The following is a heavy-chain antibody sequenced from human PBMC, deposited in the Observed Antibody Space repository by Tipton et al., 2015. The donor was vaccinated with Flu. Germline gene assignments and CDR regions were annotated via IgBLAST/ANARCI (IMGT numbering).Heavy chain of an antibody. CDR3: AGGAGVDY. CDR2: IYYSGST. CDR1: GGSISSSSYY. V-gene: IGHV4-39*07. J-gene: IGHJ4*02. Sequence: TLSLTCTVSGGSISSSSYYWGWIRQPPGKGLEWIGGIYYSGSTYYNPSLKSRVTISVDTSKNQFSLKLSSVTAADTAVYYCAGGAGVDYWGQGTLVTVSS. D-gene: IGHD6-19*01.